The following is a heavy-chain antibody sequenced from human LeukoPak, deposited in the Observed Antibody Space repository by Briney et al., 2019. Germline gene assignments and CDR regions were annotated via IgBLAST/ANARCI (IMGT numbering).Heavy chain of an antibody. CDR2: IYYSGST. Sequence: SETLSLTCTVSGGSISRGGYSWTWIRQPPGKGLEWIGYIYYSGSTYYNPSLKSRVTISVDTSKNQFSLKLSSVTAADTAVYYCARGVVIAPQTFDYWGQGTLVTVSS. CDR3: ARGVVIAPQTFDY. V-gene: IGHV4-30-4*07. CDR1: GGSISRGGYS. D-gene: IGHD2-21*01. J-gene: IGHJ4*02.